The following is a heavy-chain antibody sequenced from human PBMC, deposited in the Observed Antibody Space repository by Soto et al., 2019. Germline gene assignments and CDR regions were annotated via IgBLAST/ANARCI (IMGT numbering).Heavy chain of an antibody. J-gene: IGHJ6*02. Sequence: SLKVSCKASGGTFSSYAISWVRQAPGQGLEWMGGIIPIFGTANYAQKFQGRVTITADESTSTAYMELSSLRSEDTAVYYCASSVITIFGVVIHSPQTYYYYYGMDVWRQGTTVPVSS. D-gene: IGHD3-3*01. CDR1: GGTFSSYA. CDR3: ASSVITIFGVVIHSPQTYYYYYGMDV. CDR2: IIPIFGTA. V-gene: IGHV1-69*13.